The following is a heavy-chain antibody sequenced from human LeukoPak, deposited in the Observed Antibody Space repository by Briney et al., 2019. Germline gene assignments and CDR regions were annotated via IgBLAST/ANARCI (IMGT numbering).Heavy chain of an antibody. CDR1: GGSINSYY. Sequence: SETLSLTCTVSGGSINSYYWSWIRQPPGKGLEWIGYIYYSGSTNYIPSLKGRVTISVDTSKNQISLNLSSMTAADTAVYYCARGLAAAGTSYFDYWGQGTLVTVSS. CDR2: IYYSGST. V-gene: IGHV4-59*01. CDR3: ARGLAAAGTSYFDY. J-gene: IGHJ4*02. D-gene: IGHD6-13*01.